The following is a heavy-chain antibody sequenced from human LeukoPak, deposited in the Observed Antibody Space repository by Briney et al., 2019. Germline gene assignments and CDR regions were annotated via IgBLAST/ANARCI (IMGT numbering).Heavy chain of an antibody. CDR1: GFSFSSNG. V-gene: IGHV3-30*18. Sequence: GGSLRLSCAASGFSFSSNGMHWARQAPGKGPEWVAVISYDGSDKYYADSVKGRFTISRDNSKNKLFLQMNSLRAEDTAMYFCAKDLKWGYFDYWGQGTLVSVSS. D-gene: IGHD1-26*01. CDR2: ISYDGSDK. CDR3: AKDLKWGYFDY. J-gene: IGHJ4*02.